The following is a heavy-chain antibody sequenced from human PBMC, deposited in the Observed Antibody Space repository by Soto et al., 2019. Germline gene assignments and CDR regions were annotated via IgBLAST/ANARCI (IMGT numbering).Heavy chain of an antibody. J-gene: IGHJ4*02. D-gene: IGHD3-16*01. CDR3: VRDLALMADY. CDR2: ILYDGSKK. V-gene: IGHV3-30*03. CDR1: GFHLTTYG. Sequence: RLSCVASGFHLTTYGIYWVRQAPGKGLQWVAQILYDGSKKHYADSVRGRFTITRDNSKNTVYLQMDSLRVDDTAMYYCVRDLALMADYWGQGTLVTVSS.